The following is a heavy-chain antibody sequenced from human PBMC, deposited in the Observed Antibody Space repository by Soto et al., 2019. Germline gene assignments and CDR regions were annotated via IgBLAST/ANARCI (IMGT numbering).Heavy chain of an antibody. CDR3: ARESEDLTSNFDY. CDR1: GFTFTRYS. CDR2: ISSTTNYI. Sequence: GGSLRLSCAASGFTFTRYSMNWVRQAPGKGLEWVSSISSTTNYIYYADSMKGRFTVSRDNAKNSVYLEMNSLSAEDTAVYYCARESEDLTSNFDYWRQGXLVTAYS. J-gene: IGHJ4*02. V-gene: IGHV3-21*01.